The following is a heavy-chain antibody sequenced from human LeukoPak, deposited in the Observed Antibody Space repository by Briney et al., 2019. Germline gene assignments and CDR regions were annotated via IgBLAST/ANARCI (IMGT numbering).Heavy chain of an antibody. Sequence: PSETLSLTCTVSGGSISSYYWSWIRQPPGKGLEWIGYIYTSGSTNYNPSLKSRVTISVDMSKNQFSLKLSSVTAADTAVYYCARRTFGRNDFDYWGQGTLVTVSS. V-gene: IGHV4-4*09. CDR1: GGSISSYY. D-gene: IGHD3-16*01. CDR3: ARRTFGRNDFDY. J-gene: IGHJ4*02. CDR2: IYTSGST.